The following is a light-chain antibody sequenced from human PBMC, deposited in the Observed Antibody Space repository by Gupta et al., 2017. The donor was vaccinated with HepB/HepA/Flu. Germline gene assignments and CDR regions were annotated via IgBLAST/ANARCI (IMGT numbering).Light chain of an antibody. CDR3: SSYTSSSTSYV. Sequence: QSALTQPASVSGSPGRSITISCTGTSSDVGDYNYVSWYQQHPDKAPKLMIYDVSNRPSGVSNRFSGSKSGNTASLTISGLQAEDEADYYCSSYTSSSTSYVFGTGTKVTVL. V-gene: IGLV2-14*03. CDR2: DVS. J-gene: IGLJ1*01. CDR1: SSDVGDYNY.